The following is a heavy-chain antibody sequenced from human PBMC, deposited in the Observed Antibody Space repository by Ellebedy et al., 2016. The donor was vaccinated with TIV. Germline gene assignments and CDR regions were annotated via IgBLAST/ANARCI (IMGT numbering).Heavy chain of an antibody. J-gene: IGHJ5*02. V-gene: IGHV3-48*02. D-gene: IGHD3-10*01. CDR1: GFTFSSYS. CDR2: ISSSSSTI. CDR3: ARDRFGELYLSGLDP. Sequence: GESLKISCAASGFTFSSYSMNWVRQAPGRGLEWVSYISSSSSTIYYADSVKGRFTISRDNAKNSLYLQMNSLRDEDTAVYYCARDRFGELYLSGLDPWGQGTLVTVSS.